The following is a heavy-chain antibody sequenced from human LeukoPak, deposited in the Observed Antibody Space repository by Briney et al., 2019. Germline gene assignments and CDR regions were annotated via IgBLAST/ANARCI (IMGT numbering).Heavy chain of an antibody. CDR1: GGSFCGYY. V-gene: IGHV4-34*01. CDR3: ARSISSWFISLGY. Sequence: SETLSLACAVYGGSFCGYYWSWIRRPPGKGLEWIGEINHSGSTNYNPSLKSRVTISVDTSKNQFSLKLSSVTAADTAVYYCARSISSWFISLGYWGQGTLVTVSS. D-gene: IGHD6-13*01. CDR2: INHSGST. J-gene: IGHJ4*02.